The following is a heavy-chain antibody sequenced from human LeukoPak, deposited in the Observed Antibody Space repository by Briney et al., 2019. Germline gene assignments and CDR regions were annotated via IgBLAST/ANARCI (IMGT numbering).Heavy chain of an antibody. V-gene: IGHV3-48*04. CDR3: ARDLLGYNYYYMDV. CDR1: GFTFSSYS. Sequence: GGSLRLSCAASGFTFSSYSMTWVRQAPGKGLEWVSYITFTSSTIHYADSVKGRFTISRDNAKNSLFLQMNSLRAEDTAVYYCARDLLGYNYYYMDVWGKGTTVTVSS. J-gene: IGHJ6*03. CDR2: ITFTSSTI. D-gene: IGHD3-16*02.